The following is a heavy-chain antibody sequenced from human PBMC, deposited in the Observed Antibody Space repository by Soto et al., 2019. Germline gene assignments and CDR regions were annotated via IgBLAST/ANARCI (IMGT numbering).Heavy chain of an antibody. J-gene: IGHJ6*02. CDR3: ARRDDYGSGSYPYGMDV. D-gene: IGHD3-10*01. CDR2: IDPSDSYT. Sequence: GESLKISCKGSGYSFTSYWISWVRQMPGKGLEWMGRIDPSDSYTNYSPSFQGHVTISADKSISTAYLQWSSLKASDTAMYYCARRDDYGSGSYPYGMDVWGQGTTVTVSS. CDR1: GYSFTSYW. V-gene: IGHV5-10-1*01.